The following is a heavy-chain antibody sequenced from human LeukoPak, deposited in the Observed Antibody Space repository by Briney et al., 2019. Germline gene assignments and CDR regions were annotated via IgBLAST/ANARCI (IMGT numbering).Heavy chain of an antibody. D-gene: IGHD3-22*01. V-gene: IGHV1-69*13. CDR1: GGTFSGYA. J-gene: IGHJ4*02. CDR3: ARGRENSSGYYPPDYIFDY. Sequence: ASVKVSCKASGGTFSGYAISWVRQAPGQGLEWMGGIIPIFGTANYAQKFQGRVTITADESTSTAYMELSSLRSEVTAVYYRARGRENSSGYYPPDYIFDYWGQGILVTVSS. CDR2: IIPIFGTA.